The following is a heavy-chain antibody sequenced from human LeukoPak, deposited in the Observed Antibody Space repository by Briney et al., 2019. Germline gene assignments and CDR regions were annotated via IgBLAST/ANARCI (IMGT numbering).Heavy chain of an antibody. CDR1: GFTFSSYG. D-gene: IGHD3-22*01. Sequence: GGSLRLSCAASGFTFSSYGMSWVRQAPGKGLEWVSAISGSGGSKYYADSVKGRFTISRDNSKNTLYLQMNSLRAEDTAVYYCAKATGEEYYYDSSGYLDWGQGTLVTVSS. V-gene: IGHV3-23*01. CDR2: ISGSGGSK. J-gene: IGHJ4*02. CDR3: AKATGEEYYYDSSGYLD.